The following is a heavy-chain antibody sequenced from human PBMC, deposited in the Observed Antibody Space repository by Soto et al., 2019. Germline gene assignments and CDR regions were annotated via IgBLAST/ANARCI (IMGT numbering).Heavy chain of an antibody. CDR3: ARWAYYDFWGGYP. D-gene: IGHD3-3*01. CDR1: GGSCCGYY. J-gene: IGHJ4*02. V-gene: IGHV4-59*08. CDR2: IYYSGST. Sequence: PSETLSLTCAVYGGSCCGYYRNWIRQPPGKGLEWIGYIYYSGSTYYNPSLKSRVTISVDTSKNQFSLKLSSVTAADTAVYYCARWAYYDFWGGYPWARGTVLTVSS.